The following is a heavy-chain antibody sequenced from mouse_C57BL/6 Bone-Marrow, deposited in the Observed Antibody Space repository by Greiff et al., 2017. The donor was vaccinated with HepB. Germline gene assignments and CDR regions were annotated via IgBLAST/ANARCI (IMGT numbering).Heavy chain of an antibody. CDR3: ARSTMAPYYAMDY. CDR2: IWGVGST. J-gene: IGHJ4*01. V-gene: IGHV2-6*01. CDR1: GFSLTSYG. D-gene: IGHD2-1*01. Sequence: VMLVESGPGLVAPSQSLSITCTVSGFSLTSYGVDWVRQSPGKGLEWLGVIWGVGSTNYNSALKSRLSISKDNSKSQVFLKMNSLQTDDTAMYYCARSTMAPYYAMDYWGQGTSVTVSS.